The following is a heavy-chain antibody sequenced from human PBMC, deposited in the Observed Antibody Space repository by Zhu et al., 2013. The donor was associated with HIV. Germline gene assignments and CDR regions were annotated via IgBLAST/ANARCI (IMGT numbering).Heavy chain of an antibody. V-gene: IGHV1-69*06. J-gene: IGHJ2*01. D-gene: IGHD3-3*01. CDR2: YLAPFDTS. CDR3: ASEIFYGLRSFTTPNWYFNF. Sequence: QVQLVQSGAEVKKPGSSVKVSCKASGGTFSNYAISWVRQVPGQGLEWMGGYLAPFDTSNSAPKFQGRVTFTGDKYTSTAYMELSSLGYEDTAIYYCASEIFYGLRSFTTPNWYFNFWAVAPGHRLL. CDR1: GGTFSNYA.